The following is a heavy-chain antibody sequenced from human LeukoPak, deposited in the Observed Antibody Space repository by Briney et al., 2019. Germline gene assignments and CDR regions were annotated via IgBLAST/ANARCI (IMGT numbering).Heavy chain of an antibody. V-gene: IGHV1-69*06. CDR2: IIPIFGTA. CDR3: ARGYSGYATQYNWFDP. J-gene: IGHJ5*02. CDR1: GGTFSSYA. D-gene: IGHD5-12*01. Sequence: SVKVSCKASGGTFSSYAISWVRQAPEQGLEWMGGIIPIFGTANYAQKFQGRVTITADKSTSTAYMELSSLRSEDTAVYYCARGYSGYATQYNWFDPWGQGTLVTVSS.